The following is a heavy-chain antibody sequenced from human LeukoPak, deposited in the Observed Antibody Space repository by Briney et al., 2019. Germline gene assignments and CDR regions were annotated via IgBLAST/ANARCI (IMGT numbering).Heavy chain of an antibody. V-gene: IGHV1-18*01. J-gene: IGHJ4*02. Sequence: ASVKVSCKASASSFPTFSFSWVRQAPGQGLEWMGWISVASGDTFYAQKVQGRVSMTTDTITGTLYMELTGLTSDDTAVYFCARERTAPIRDLDSWGQGTLVTVSS. D-gene: IGHD5-12*01. CDR2: ISVASGDT. CDR1: ASSFPTFS. CDR3: ARERTAPIRDLDS.